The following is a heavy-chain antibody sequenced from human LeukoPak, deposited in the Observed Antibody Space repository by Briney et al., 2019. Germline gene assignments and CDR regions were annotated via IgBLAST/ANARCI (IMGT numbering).Heavy chain of an antibody. D-gene: IGHD3-3*01. J-gene: IGHJ4*02. CDR2: INPNSGGT. Sequence: ASVKVSCKASGYTLTGYYMHWVRQAPGQGLEWMGWINPNSGGTNYAQKFQGRVTMTRDTSISTAYMELSRLRSDDTAVYYCARDITATYYDFWSGKNYFDYWGQGTLVTVSS. CDR3: ARDITATYYDFWSGKNYFDY. V-gene: IGHV1-2*02. CDR1: GYTLTGYY.